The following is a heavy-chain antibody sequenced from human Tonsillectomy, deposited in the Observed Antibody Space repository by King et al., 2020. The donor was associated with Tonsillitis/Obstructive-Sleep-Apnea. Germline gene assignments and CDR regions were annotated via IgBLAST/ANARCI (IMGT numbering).Heavy chain of an antibody. CDR3: ARGAAAEFDS. CDR1: GGAFSRFA. CDR2: IIPIFGQA. Sequence: QLVQSGAEVKKPGSSVKVSCKASGGAFSRFAISWVRQAPGQGLEWMGSIIPIFGQANYAQNFQGRVTITADESTSTAFMDLNSLISGDTAVYFCARGAAAEFDSWGQGTLITVSS. V-gene: IGHV1-69*18. D-gene: IGHD6-25*01. J-gene: IGHJ4*02.